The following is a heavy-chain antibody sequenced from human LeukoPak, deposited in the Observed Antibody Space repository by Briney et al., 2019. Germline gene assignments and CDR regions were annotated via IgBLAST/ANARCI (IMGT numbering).Heavy chain of an antibody. CDR1: GFTFSSYA. J-gene: IGHJ4*02. CDR3: AKATSFMVRGALFDY. Sequence: GGSLRLSCAASGFTFSSYAMSWVRQAPGEGLEWVSAISGSGGSTYYADSVKGRFTISRDNSKNTLYLQMNSLRAEDTAVYYCAKATSFMVRGALFDYWGQGTLVTVSS. D-gene: IGHD3-10*01. CDR2: ISGSGGST. V-gene: IGHV3-23*01.